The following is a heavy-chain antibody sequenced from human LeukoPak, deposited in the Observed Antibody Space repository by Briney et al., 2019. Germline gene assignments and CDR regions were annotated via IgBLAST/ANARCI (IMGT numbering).Heavy chain of an antibody. CDR1: GFTFSHYD. Sequence: GGSLRLSCAASGFTFSHYDLHWVRQAIGKGLECVSAIGTAADTYYPGSVKGRFTSSRENAKNSFYLQMNSLRAGDTAVYYCVTGKPGHCNWTNCPFDSWGQGTLVTVSS. D-gene: IGHD2-2*01. CDR2: IGTAADT. CDR3: VTGKPGHCNWTNCPFDS. J-gene: IGHJ4*02. V-gene: IGHV3-13*01.